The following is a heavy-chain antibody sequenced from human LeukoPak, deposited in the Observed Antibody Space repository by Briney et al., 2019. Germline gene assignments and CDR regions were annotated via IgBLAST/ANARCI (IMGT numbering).Heavy chain of an antibody. Sequence: PSETLSLTCAVYGGSFSGYYWSWIRQPPGKGLEWIGEINHSGSTNYNPSLKSRVTISVDTSKNQFSLKLSSVTAADTAVYYCARRLPYYYDSSGYDPIDYYYMDVWGKGTTVTVSS. D-gene: IGHD3-22*01. CDR1: GGSFSGYY. CDR2: INHSGST. CDR3: ARRLPYYYDSSGYDPIDYYYMDV. V-gene: IGHV4-34*01. J-gene: IGHJ6*03.